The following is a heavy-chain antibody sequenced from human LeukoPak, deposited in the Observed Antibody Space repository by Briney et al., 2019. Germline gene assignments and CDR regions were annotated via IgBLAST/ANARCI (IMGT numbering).Heavy chain of an antibody. J-gene: IGHJ3*02. CDR1: GFTFDDYA. V-gene: IGHV3-9*01. Sequence: PGGSLRLSCAASGFTFDDYAMHWVRHAPGKGLEWVSGISWNSGSIGYADSVKGRFTISRDNAKNSLYLQMNGLRAEDTALYYCAKVIHDYGDFDSPDAFDIWGQGTMVTVSS. CDR3: AKVIHDYGDFDSPDAFDI. D-gene: IGHD4-17*01. CDR2: ISWNSGSI.